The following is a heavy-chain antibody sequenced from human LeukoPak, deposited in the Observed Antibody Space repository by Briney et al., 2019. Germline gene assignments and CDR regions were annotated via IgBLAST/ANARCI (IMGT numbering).Heavy chain of an antibody. CDR1: GYSITSGYY. D-gene: IGHD3-22*01. Sequence: SETLSLPCTVSGYSITSGYYWGWIRQPPGKGLEWVGSINHSGTTYYNPSLKNRVTISVDASKNQFSLKLSSVTAADTAVYYCARRYYDSSGYAFDYWGQGTLVTVSS. V-gene: IGHV4-38-2*02. CDR3: ARRYYDSSGYAFDY. CDR2: INHSGTT. J-gene: IGHJ4*02.